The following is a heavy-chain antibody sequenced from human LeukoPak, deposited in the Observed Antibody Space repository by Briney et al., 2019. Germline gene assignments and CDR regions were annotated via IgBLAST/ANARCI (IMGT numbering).Heavy chain of an antibody. J-gene: IGHJ3*02. Sequence: PGRSLRLSCAASGFTFSNYGMRWVRQAPGKGLEWVAVIWYDGCKKYYPDSVKGRFTISRDSSENTLYLQMNSLRAEDTAVYYCAKGAHIYGDYGAFDIWGQGTMVTVSS. CDR3: AKGAHIYGDYGAFDI. CDR1: GFTFSNYG. D-gene: IGHD4-17*01. V-gene: IGHV3-33*06. CDR2: IWYDGCKK.